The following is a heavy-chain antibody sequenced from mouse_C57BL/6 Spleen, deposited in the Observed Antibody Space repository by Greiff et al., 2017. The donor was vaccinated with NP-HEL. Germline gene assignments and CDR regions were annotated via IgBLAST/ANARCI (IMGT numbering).Heavy chain of an antibody. CDR3: TRRRLGGNYFDY. J-gene: IGHJ2*01. D-gene: IGHD2-4*01. CDR1: GFTFSDAW. CDR2: IRNKANNHAT. V-gene: IGHV6-6*01. Sequence: EVQRVESGGGLVQPGGSMKLSCAASGFTFSDAWMDWVRQSPEKGLEWVAEIRNKANNHATYYAESVKGRFTISRDDSKSSVYLQMNSLRAEDTGIYYCTRRRLGGNYFDYWGQGTTLTVSS.